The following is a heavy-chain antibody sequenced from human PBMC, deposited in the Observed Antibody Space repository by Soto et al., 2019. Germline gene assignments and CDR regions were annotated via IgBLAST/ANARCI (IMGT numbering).Heavy chain of an antibody. CDR1: GFTFSSYS. CDR3: AREGSLYGDSVENCVDY. Sequence: PGGSLRLSCAASGFTFSSYSLNWVRQAPGKGLEWVSSISTTGTYIYYADSVKGRFTISRDNGKNSVYLQMNSLRADDTAVYYYAREGSLYGDSVENCVDYWGQEPWGTVSS. J-gene: IGHJ4*02. CDR2: ISTTGTYI. D-gene: IGHD4-17*01. V-gene: IGHV3-21*06.